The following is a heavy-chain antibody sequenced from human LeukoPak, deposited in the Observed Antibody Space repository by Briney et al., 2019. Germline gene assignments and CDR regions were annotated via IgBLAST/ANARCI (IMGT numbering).Heavy chain of an antibody. D-gene: IGHD5-18*01. J-gene: IGHJ3*02. CDR1: GFTFSSYW. CDR3: ARARIQLWLGAFDI. V-gene: IGHV3-7*03. CDR2: TKQDGSEK. Sequence: TGGSLRLSCAASGFTFSSYWMSWVRQAPGKGLEWVANTKQDGSEKYYVDSVKGRFTISRDNAKNSLYLQMNSLRAEDTAVYYCARARIQLWLGAFDIWGQGTMVTVSS.